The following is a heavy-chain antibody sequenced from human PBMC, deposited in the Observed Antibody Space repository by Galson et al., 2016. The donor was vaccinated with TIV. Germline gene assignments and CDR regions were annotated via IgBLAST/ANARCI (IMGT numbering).Heavy chain of an antibody. Sequence: SLRLSCAASGFTFDDFGMSWVRQVPGKGLEWVSGINWNGNRTGYADSVKGRFTISRDNAKNSPYLQMNSLRAEGTALYYCARYYYDRGGYSYESRDFFDYWGQGTLVTVSS. J-gene: IGHJ4*02. V-gene: IGHV3-20*04. CDR1: GFTFDDFG. CDR2: INWNGNRT. D-gene: IGHD3-22*01. CDR3: ARYYYDRGGYSYESRDFFDY.